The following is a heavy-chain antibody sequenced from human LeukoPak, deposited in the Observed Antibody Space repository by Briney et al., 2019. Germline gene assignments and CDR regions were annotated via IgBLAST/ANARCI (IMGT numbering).Heavy chain of an antibody. CDR2: IRSKANSYAT. V-gene: IGHV3-73*01. D-gene: IGHD3-9*01. CDR3: TRRGKYEILTHYGMDV. Sequence: GGSLRLSCAASGFTFSGSAMHWVRQASGKGLEWVGRIRSKANSYATAYAASVKGRFTISRDDSKNTAYLQMNSLKTEDTAVYYCTRRGKYEILTHYGMDVWGKGTTVTVSS. CDR1: GFTFSGSA. J-gene: IGHJ6*04.